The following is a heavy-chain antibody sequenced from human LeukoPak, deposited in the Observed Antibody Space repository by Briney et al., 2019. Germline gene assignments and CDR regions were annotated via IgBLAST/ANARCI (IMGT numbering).Heavy chain of an antibody. J-gene: IGHJ5*02. Sequence: PSETLSLTCTVSGGSISSYYWSWIRQPPGKGLEWIGYIYTSGSTNYNPSLKSRVTISVDTSKNRFSLKLSSVTAADTAVYYCARHIVVVPAAIYWFDPWGQGTLVTVSS. CDR3: ARHIVVVPAAIYWFDP. CDR1: GGSISSYY. D-gene: IGHD2-2*02. V-gene: IGHV4-4*09. CDR2: IYTSGST.